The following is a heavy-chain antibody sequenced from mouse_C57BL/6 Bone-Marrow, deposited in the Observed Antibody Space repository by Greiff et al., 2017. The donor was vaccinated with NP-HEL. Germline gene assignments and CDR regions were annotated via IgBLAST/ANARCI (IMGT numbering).Heavy chain of an antibody. J-gene: IGHJ4*01. D-gene: IGHD1-1*02. CDR2: VGPGSGST. CDR1: GYTFTDYY. Sequence: VQLQQSGAELVKPGASVKISCKASGYTFTDYYINWVKQRPGQGLEWIGKVGPGSGSTYYNEKFKGKATLTADKSSSTAYMQLSSLTSEDSAVYFGAGYYGHYYAMDYWGQGTSVTVSS. CDR3: AGYYGHYYAMDY. V-gene: IGHV1-77*01.